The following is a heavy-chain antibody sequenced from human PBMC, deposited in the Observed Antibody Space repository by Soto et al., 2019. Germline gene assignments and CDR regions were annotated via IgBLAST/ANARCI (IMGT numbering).Heavy chain of an antibody. Sequence: QVQLVQSGAEVKKPGSSVKVSCKASGGTFSSYAISWVRQAPGQGLEWMGGIIPIFGTANYAQKFQGRVTITADESTSTDYMELSSLRSEDKAVYYCARDGYNEMGFDYWGQGTLVTVSS. D-gene: IGHD5-12*01. CDR2: IIPIFGTA. J-gene: IGHJ4*02. CDR3: ARDGYNEMGFDY. V-gene: IGHV1-69*01. CDR1: GGTFSSYA.